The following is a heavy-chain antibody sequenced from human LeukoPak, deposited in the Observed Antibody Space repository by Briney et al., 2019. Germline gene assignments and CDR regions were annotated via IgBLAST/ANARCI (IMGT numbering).Heavy chain of an antibody. J-gene: IGHJ4*02. CDR2: ISGSGGST. CDR3: ARVAEIQLWLRSAFDY. D-gene: IGHD5-18*01. Sequence: GGSLRLSCAASGFTFASYAMTWVRQAPGKGLEWFSAISGSGGSTYYADSVKGRFTISRDNAKNSLYLQMNSLRDEDTAVYYCARVAEIQLWLRSAFDYWGQGTLVTVSS. CDR1: GFTFASYA. V-gene: IGHV3-23*01.